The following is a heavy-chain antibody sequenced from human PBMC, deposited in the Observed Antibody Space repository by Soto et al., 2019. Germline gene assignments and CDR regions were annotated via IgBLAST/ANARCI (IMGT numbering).Heavy chain of an antibody. V-gene: IGHV3-11*01. Sequence: QVQLVESGGDLVKPGGSLRLSCAASGYTFSDYYLSWIRQAPGKGLEWISYIDTSSTKIYYADSVKGRFTISRDNGKNSLFLEMNSLRVEDTAVYFCASHHDLWSGYLSPVDYWGQGTLVTVSS. CDR1: GYTFSDYY. CDR3: ASHHDLWSGYLSPVDY. J-gene: IGHJ4*02. D-gene: IGHD3-3*01. CDR2: IDTSSTKI.